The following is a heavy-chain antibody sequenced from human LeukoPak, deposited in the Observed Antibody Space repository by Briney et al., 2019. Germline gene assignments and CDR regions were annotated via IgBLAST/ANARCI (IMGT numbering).Heavy chain of an antibody. CDR3: ARERGRNGDYDS. CDR1: GITFSTYP. CDR2: ISNDGGSP. V-gene: IGHV3-64*01. D-gene: IGHD1-1*01. J-gene: IGHJ4*02. Sequence: GGSLRLSCVASGITFSTYPMHWVRQAPGKGMEYVSAISNDGGSPYYANSVKGRFTISRDNSKNTLYLQMGSLRTEDTAVYYCARERGRNGDYDSWGQGTLVTVSS.